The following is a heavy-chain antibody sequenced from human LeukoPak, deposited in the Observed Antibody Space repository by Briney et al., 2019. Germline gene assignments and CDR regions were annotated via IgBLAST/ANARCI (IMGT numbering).Heavy chain of an antibody. V-gene: IGHV3-20*04. CDR2: INWNGGST. Sequence: PGGSLRLSCAASGFTFDDYGMSWVRQAPGKGLEWVSGINWNGGSTGYADSVKGRFTISRDNAKNSLYLQMNSLRAEDTALYYCARADRFGYCSGGSCYQFDYWGQGTLVTVSS. J-gene: IGHJ4*02. CDR3: ARADRFGYCSGGSCYQFDY. D-gene: IGHD2-15*01. CDR1: GFTFDDYG.